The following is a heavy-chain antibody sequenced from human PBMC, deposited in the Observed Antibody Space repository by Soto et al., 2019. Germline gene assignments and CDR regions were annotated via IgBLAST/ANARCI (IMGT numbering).Heavy chain of an antibody. Sequence: EVQLLESGGGLVQPGGSLRLSCAASGFTFSSYAMSWVRQAPGKGLEWVSAISGSGGSTYYADSVKGRFTISRDNYKNTLYLQMNSLRAEDTAVYYCAKGPEKFLEWLLWSAFDIWGQGTMVTVSS. CDR3: AKGPEKFLEWLLWSAFDI. CDR2: ISGSGGST. J-gene: IGHJ3*02. CDR1: GFTFSSYA. D-gene: IGHD3-3*01. V-gene: IGHV3-23*01.